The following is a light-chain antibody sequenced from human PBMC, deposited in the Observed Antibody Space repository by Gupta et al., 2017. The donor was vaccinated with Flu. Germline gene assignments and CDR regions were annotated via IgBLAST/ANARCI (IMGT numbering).Light chain of an antibody. CDR2: KAS. CDR3: QYYNAYRT. J-gene: IGKJ4*02. CDR1: QSISRG. V-gene: IGKV1-5*03. Sequence: DIQMTQSPSTLSASVGDRVTITGRDSQSISRGLAWYQQKPGKAPKLLIYKASKGDSGVPQRFSGSGGGTEFTLTSSIRQHDDSANYYGQYYNAYRTFGEGTKVEIK.